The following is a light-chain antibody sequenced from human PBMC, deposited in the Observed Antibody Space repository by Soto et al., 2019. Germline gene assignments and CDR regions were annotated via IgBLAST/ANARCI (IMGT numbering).Light chain of an antibody. Sequence: EIVLTQSPGTLSLSPGERATLSCRAIQSVSSSYLARYQQKPGQATRLLIYGASSRATGIPDRFSGSGSGTDFTLTISRLEPEDFAVYYCQQYGSSSLTFGGGTKVEIK. V-gene: IGKV3-20*01. CDR2: GAS. CDR1: QSVSSSY. CDR3: QQYGSSSLT. J-gene: IGKJ4*01.